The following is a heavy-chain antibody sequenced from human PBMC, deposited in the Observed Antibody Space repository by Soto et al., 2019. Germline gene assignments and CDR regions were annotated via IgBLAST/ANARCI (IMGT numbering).Heavy chain of an antibody. Sequence: SETLSLTCTVSGGSISSYYWSWIRQPPGKGLEWIGYIYYSGSTNYNPSLKSRVTISVDTSKNQFSLKLSSVTAADTAVYYCARGKVVTFGGVIVRRYYYYYMDVWGKGTTVT. D-gene: IGHD3-16*02. J-gene: IGHJ6*03. CDR2: IYYSGST. CDR3: ARGKVVTFGGVIVRRYYYYYMDV. CDR1: GGSISSYY. V-gene: IGHV4-59*08.